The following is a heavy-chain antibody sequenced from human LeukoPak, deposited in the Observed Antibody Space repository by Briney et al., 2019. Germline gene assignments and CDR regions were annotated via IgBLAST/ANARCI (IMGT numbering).Heavy chain of an antibody. Sequence: SETLSLTCAVYGGSFSGYYWSWTRQPPGKGLEWIGEINHSGSTNYNPSLKSRVTISVDTSKNQFSLKLSSVTAADTAVYYCARGGYYYDSSGYLYYWGQGTLVTVSS. J-gene: IGHJ4*02. CDR2: INHSGST. D-gene: IGHD3-22*01. CDR3: ARGGYYYDSSGYLYY. V-gene: IGHV4-34*01. CDR1: GGSFSGYY.